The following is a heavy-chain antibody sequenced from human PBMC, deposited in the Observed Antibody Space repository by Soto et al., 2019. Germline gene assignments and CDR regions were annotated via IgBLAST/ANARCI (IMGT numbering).Heavy chain of an antibody. J-gene: IGHJ5*01. CDR2: IYYSGST. D-gene: IGHD6-19*01. Sequence: AETLSLTCAVSGCSISSYDWSWIRQPPGKGLEWVEYIYYSGSTNYNASLKSRVTISVDTSKKQFSLKLSSVTAADTAVYYCARGLGPCYSSGSDKWSDSWGQGALVTVSS. CDR3: ARGLGPCYSSGSDKWSDS. CDR1: GCSISSYD. V-gene: IGHV4-59*12.